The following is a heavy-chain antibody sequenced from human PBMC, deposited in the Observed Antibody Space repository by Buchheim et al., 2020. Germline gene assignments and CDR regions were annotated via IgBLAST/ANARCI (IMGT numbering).Heavy chain of an antibody. CDR2: IKQDVSDK. V-gene: IGHV3-7*01. Sequence: EVQLVESGGGLVQPGGSLRLSCVCSGFTFSSYGMNWIRQAPGKGLEWVSNIKQDVSDKYYADSVKGRFTISRDTAKNSLYLQMNSLRAEDTAVYYCTRTYFDLWGRGTL. CDR3: TRTYFDL. J-gene: IGHJ2*01. CDR1: GFTFSSYG.